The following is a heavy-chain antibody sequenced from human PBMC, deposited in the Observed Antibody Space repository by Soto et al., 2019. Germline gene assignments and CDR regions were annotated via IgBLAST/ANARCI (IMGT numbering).Heavy chain of an antibody. Sequence: PVESLKISCKVSGYSFTSYWISWVLQIPGKCLEWIWRIYPSDSYTNYSPSFQGHFTISAYKSTGTAYLQFISRKASDTPIYYCARHLPGPSEYSSPPFASWGQGPRVTASS. CDR3: ARHLPGPSEYSSPPFAS. V-gene: IGHV5-10-1*01. J-gene: IGHJ4*02. CDR1: GYSFTSYW. D-gene: IGHD6-6*01. CDR2: IYPSDSYT.